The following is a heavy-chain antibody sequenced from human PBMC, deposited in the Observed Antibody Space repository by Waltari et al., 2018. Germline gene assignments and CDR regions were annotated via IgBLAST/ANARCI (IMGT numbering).Heavy chain of an antibody. CDR1: GFTFSSYA. D-gene: IGHD2-15*01. CDR3: AKIKNVGSGWFDP. V-gene: IGHV3-23*01. Sequence: EVQLLESGGGLVQPGGSLRLSCAASGFTFSSYAMRWVRRGPGKGLEWVSAISGSGGSTYYADSVKGRFTISRDNSKNTLYLQMNSLRAEDTAVYYCAKIKNVGSGWFDPWGQGTLVTVSS. J-gene: IGHJ5*02. CDR2: ISGSGGST.